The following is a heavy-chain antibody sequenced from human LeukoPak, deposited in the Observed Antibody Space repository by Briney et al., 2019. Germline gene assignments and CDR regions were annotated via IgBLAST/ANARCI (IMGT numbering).Heavy chain of an antibody. CDR2: TDRNGDST. Sequence: PGGSLRLSCAASGFTFDDYGMSWVRQAPGKGLEWVSGTDRNGDSTGYADSVEGRFTISRDNAKNSLYLQMNSLRAEDTALYYCAKDRSAYYYDSSGSIGAFDIWGQGTMVTVSS. CDR1: GFTFDDYG. V-gene: IGHV3-20*04. CDR3: AKDRSAYYYDSSGSIGAFDI. J-gene: IGHJ3*02. D-gene: IGHD3-22*01.